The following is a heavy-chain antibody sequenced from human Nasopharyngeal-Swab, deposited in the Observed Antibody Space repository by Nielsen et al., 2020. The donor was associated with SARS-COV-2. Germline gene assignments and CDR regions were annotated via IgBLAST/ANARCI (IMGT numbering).Heavy chain of an antibody. J-gene: IGHJ5*02. CDR3: AKDTSSYISGWFDP. D-gene: IGHD6-13*01. Sequence: GGSLRLSCAASGFTFDDYAMHWVRQVPGKGLEWVSGISWNSGSIGYADSVKGRFTISRDNAKNSLYLQMNSLRAEDTALYYCAKDTSSYISGWFDPWGQGTLVTVSS. V-gene: IGHV3-9*01. CDR1: GFTFDDYA. CDR2: ISWNSGSI.